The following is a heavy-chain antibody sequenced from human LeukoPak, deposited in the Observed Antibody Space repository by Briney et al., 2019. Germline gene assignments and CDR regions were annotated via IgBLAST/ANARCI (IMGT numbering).Heavy chain of an antibody. Sequence: SLRLSCTASGFTFGDYAMSWVRQAPGKGLERVGFIRSKACGGTTEYAASVKGRFTISRDDSKSIAYLQMSSLKTEDTAVYYFTRVDYDFWSGYWPDDYWGQGTLVTVSS. J-gene: IGHJ4*02. V-gene: IGHV3-49*04. D-gene: IGHD3-3*01. CDR1: GFTFGDYA. CDR2: IRSKACGGTT. CDR3: TRVDYDFWSGYWPDDY.